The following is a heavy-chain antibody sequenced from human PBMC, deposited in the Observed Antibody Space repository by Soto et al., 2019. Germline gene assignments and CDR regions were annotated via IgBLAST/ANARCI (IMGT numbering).Heavy chain of an antibody. J-gene: IGHJ4*02. CDR3: ARALSRRGHYYGSGSYYTG. CDR1: GYTFTGYY. Sequence: GASVKFSCKASGYTFTGYYMHWVQQAPGQGLEWMGWINPNSGGTNYAQKFQGRVTMTRDTSISTAYMELSRLRSDDTAVYYCARALSRRGHYYGSGSYYTGWGQGTLVTVSS. CDR2: INPNSGGT. V-gene: IGHV1-2*02. D-gene: IGHD3-10*01.